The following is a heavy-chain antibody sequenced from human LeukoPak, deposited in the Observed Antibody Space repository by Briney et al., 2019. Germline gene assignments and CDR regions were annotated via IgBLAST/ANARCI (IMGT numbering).Heavy chain of an antibody. Sequence: ASVKVSCKASGGTFISYAISWVRQAPGQGLEWMGGIIPIFGTANYAQKFQGRVTITADESTSTAYMELSSLRSEDTAVYYCARSRGPGLSGGSCPDYWGQGTLVTVSS. CDR3: ARSRGPGLSGGSCPDY. CDR1: GGTFISYA. CDR2: IIPIFGTA. V-gene: IGHV1-69*13. J-gene: IGHJ4*02. D-gene: IGHD2-15*01.